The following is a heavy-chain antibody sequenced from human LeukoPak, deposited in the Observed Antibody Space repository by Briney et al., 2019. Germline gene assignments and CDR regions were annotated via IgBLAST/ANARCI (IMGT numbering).Heavy chain of an antibody. V-gene: IGHV1-18*01. CDR2: ISAYNGNT. Sequence: ASVKVSCKASGYTFTSYGISWVRQAPGQGLEWMGWISAYNGNTNYAQKLQGRVTMTTDTSTSTAYMELRSLRSDDTAVYYCAGDLQQLGTRLITDWGQGTLVTVSS. D-gene: IGHD6-13*01. CDR3: AGDLQQLGTRLITD. J-gene: IGHJ4*02. CDR1: GYTFTSYG.